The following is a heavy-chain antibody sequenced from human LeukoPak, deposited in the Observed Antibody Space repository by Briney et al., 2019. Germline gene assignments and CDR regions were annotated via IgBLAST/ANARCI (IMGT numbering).Heavy chain of an antibody. CDR2: ITASGAAT. CDR3: AKDSLVATSHFDS. CDR1: GFTFSSHG. J-gene: IGHJ4*02. D-gene: IGHD5-12*01. V-gene: IGHV3-23*01. Sequence: PGGSLRLSCAASGFTFSSHGMSWVRQAPGKGLEWVSAITASGAATYIADSVKGRFVISRDNSKNTLYLQMNSLRAEDTAVYFCAKDSLVATSHFDSWGRGTLVTVSS.